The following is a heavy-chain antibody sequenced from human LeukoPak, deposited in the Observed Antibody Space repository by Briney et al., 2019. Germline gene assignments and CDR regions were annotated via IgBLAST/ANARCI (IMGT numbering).Heavy chain of an antibody. CDR1: GFTFSGSA. CDR3: ARDASGWYSGKHFDY. J-gene: IGHJ4*02. V-gene: IGHV3-30*04. D-gene: IGHD6-19*01. CDR2: ISYDGSNK. Sequence: PGGSLRLSCAASGFTFSGSAMHWVRQAPGKGLEWVSVISYDGSNKYYADSVKGRFTISKDNSKNTLYLQMNSLRAEDTALYYCARDASGWYSGKHFDYWGQGTLVTVSS.